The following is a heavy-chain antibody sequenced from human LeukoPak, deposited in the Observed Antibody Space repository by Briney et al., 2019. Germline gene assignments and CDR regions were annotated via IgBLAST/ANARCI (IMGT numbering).Heavy chain of an antibody. V-gene: IGHV3-48*03. D-gene: IGHD6-19*01. CDR2: ISKSGSTI. CDR3: ARPISGWSAFDI. Sequence: PGGSLRLSCAASGFTFSSYEMNWVRQAPGKGLEWVSYISKSGSTIYHADSVKGRFTISRDNVKNSLYLQMNSLRAEDTAVYYCARPISGWSAFDIWGHGTVVTVAS. J-gene: IGHJ3*02. CDR1: GFTFSSYE.